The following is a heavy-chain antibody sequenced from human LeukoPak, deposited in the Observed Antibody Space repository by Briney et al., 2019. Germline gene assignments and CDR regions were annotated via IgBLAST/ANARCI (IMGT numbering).Heavy chain of an antibody. J-gene: IGHJ4*02. V-gene: IGHV1-3*01. CDR1: GYTFTNYA. CDR2: INAGNGNT. Sequence: GASVKVSCKASGYTFTNYAMHWVRQAPGQRPEWIGWINAGNGNTKYSQKFQGRVTITRDTSASTAYMELSSLRSEDTAVYYCASVGSYCSGDSCYDSAPFDYWGQGTLVTVSS. CDR3: ASVGSYCSGDSCYDSAPFDY. D-gene: IGHD2-15*01.